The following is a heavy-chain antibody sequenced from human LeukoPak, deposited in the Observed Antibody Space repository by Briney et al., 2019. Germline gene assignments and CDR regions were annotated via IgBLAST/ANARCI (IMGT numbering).Heavy chain of an antibody. J-gene: IGHJ4*02. CDR3: ARATWARPGLDYFDY. Sequence: PGGSLRLSCAASGFTFSSYPMHWVRQAPGKGLEWVTLISYDGSNKYYADSVKGRFTISRDISKNTLYLQMNSLRAEDTAVYYCARATWARPGLDYFDYWGQGTLVTVSS. V-gene: IGHV3-30-3*01. CDR2: ISYDGSNK. CDR1: GFTFSSYP. D-gene: IGHD5-24*01.